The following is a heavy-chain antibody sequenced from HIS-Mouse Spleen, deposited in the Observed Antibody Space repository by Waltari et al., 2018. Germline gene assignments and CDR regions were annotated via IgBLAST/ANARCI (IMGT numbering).Heavy chain of an antibody. V-gene: IGHV2-70*15. D-gene: IGHD6-19*01. CDR3: ARIAEGYSSGWYAFDY. J-gene: IGHJ4*02. CDR1: GLSLITSGMC. CDR2: IDGDDDK. Sequence: QVTLRESGPALVKPTQTLTLTCTFSGLSLITSGMCVSWILQPPGQALEWLARIDGDDDKYYSTSLKTRLPISTDTYKNQVVLTMPNMDPVNTATYYCARIAEGYSSGWYAFDYWGQGTLVTGSS.